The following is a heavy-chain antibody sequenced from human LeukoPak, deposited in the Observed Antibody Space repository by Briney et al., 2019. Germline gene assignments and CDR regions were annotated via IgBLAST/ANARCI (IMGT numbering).Heavy chain of an antibody. CDR2: IYYSGST. Sequence: SETLSLTCTVSGGSLSSYYWSWIRQPPGKGLEWIGYIYYSGSTNYNPSLKSRVTISVDTSKNQFSLKLSSVTAADTAVYYCARDHRYCSGGSCYYFDYWGQGTLVTVSS. D-gene: IGHD2-15*01. J-gene: IGHJ4*02. CDR1: GGSLSSYY. V-gene: IGHV4-59*01. CDR3: ARDHRYCSGGSCYYFDY.